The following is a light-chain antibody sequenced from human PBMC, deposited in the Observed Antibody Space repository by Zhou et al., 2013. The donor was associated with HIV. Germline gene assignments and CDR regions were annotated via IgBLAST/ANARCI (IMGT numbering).Light chain of an antibody. CDR3: QQSFRTPRT. V-gene: IGKV1-33*01. Sequence: DIQMTQSPSSLSASVGDRVTITCQASQDISNYLNWYQQKPGKAPKLLIYDASNLETGVPSRFSGSGSGTDFSLTISGLQPDDFATYYCQQSFRTPRTFGQGTKVEIK. CDR2: DAS. CDR1: QDISNY. J-gene: IGKJ1*01.